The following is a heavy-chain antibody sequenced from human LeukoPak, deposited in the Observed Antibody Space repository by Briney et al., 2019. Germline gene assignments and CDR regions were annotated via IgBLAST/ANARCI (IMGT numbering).Heavy chain of an antibody. D-gene: IGHD3-10*01. CDR2: ISAYNGNT. Sequence: ASVKASCKASGYTFTSYGISWVRQAPGQGLEWMGWISAYNGNTNYAQKLQGRVTMTTDTSTSTAYMELRSLRSDDTAVYYCARERVRGVIYYGMDVWGQGTTVTVSS. J-gene: IGHJ6*02. CDR1: GYTFTSYG. V-gene: IGHV1-18*01. CDR3: ARERVRGVIYYGMDV.